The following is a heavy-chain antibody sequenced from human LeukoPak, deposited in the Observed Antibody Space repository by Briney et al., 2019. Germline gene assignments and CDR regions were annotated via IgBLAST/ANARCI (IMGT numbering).Heavy chain of an antibody. CDR3: ARISKPYYYDRSGYYFDY. CDR1: GGSISSYY. D-gene: IGHD3-22*01. J-gene: IGHJ4*02. CDR2: IYYSGST. Sequence: PSETLSLTCTVSGGSISSYYWSWIRQPPGKGLEWIGYIYYSGSTNYNPSLKSRVTISVDTSKNQFSLKLSSVTAADTAVYYCARISKPYYYDRSGYYFDYWGQGNLVTVSS. V-gene: IGHV4-59*01.